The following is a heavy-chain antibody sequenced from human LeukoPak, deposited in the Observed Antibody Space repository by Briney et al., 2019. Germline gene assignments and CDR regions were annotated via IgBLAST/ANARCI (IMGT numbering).Heavy chain of an antibody. CDR1: GYTLTELS. CDR3: ATGRSGYYDILTGYST. V-gene: IGHV1-24*01. Sequence: ASVKVSCKVSGYTLTELSMHWVRQAPGKGLEWMGGFDPEDGETIYAQKFQGRVTMTEDTSTDTAYMELSSLRSEDTAVYYCATGRSGYYDILTGYSTWGQGTLVTVSS. D-gene: IGHD3-9*01. J-gene: IGHJ5*02. CDR2: FDPEDGET.